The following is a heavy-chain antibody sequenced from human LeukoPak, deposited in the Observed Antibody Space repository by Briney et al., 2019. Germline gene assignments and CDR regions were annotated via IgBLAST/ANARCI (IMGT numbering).Heavy chain of an antibody. D-gene: IGHD2-15*01. Sequence: SETLTLTCTVSGGSISSSSYYWGWIRQPPGKGLEWIGSIYYSGSTYYNPSLKSRVTISVDTSKNQFSLKLSSVTAADTAVYYCARQTRDIVVVVAATLSAFDIWGQGTMLTVSS. J-gene: IGHJ3*02. CDR2: IYYSGST. V-gene: IGHV4-39*01. CDR3: ARQTRDIVVVVAATLSAFDI. CDR1: GGSISSSSYY.